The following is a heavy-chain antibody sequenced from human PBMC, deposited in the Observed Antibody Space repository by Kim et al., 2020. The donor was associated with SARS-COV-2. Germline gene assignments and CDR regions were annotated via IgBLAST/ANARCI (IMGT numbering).Heavy chain of an antibody. J-gene: IGHJ6*02. V-gene: IGHV4-34*01. CDR2: INHSGST. Sequence: SETLSLTCAVYGGSFSGYYWSWIRQPPGKGLEWIGEINHSGSTNYNPSLKSRVTISVDTSKNQFSLKLSSVTAADTAVYYCARAQHSSSWYRGHMSNYYYYGMDVWGQGTTVTVSS. D-gene: IGHD6-13*01. CDR1: GGSFSGYY. CDR3: ARAQHSSSWYRGHMSNYYYYGMDV.